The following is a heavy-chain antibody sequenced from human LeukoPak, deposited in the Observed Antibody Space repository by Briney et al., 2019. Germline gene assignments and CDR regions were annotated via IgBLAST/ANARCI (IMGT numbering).Heavy chain of an antibody. V-gene: IGHV3-7*01. Sequence: GGSLRLSCAASGFGFSNYWMSWVRQAPGKGLEWVANIKQDGSQKYYVDSVKGRFTISRDNAKNSLYLEMNSLRAEGTAVYYCASNDGYDYIWGSFRMYYFDYWGHGTLVTVSS. CDR2: IKQDGSQK. D-gene: IGHD3-16*02. J-gene: IGHJ4*01. CDR1: GFGFSNYW. CDR3: ASNDGYDYIWGSFRMYYFDY.